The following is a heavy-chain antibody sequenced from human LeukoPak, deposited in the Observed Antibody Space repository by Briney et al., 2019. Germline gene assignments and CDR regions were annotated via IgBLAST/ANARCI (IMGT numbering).Heavy chain of an antibody. D-gene: IGHD3-3*01. J-gene: IGHJ4*02. Sequence: PSETLSLTCAVYGGSFSGYYRSWIRQPPGKGLEWIGEINHSGSTNYNPSLKSRVTISVDTSKNQFSLKLSSVTAADTAVYYCARHRRFLEWLSNALYFDYWGQGTLVTVSS. CDR3: ARHRRFLEWLSNALYFDY. V-gene: IGHV4-34*01. CDR2: INHSGST. CDR1: GGSFSGYY.